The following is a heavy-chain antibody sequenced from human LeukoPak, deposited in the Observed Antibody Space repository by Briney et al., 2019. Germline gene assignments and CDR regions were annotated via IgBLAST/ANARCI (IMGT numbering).Heavy chain of an antibody. CDR1: GYTFTGYY. Sequence: EASVKVSCKASGYTFTGYYMHWVRQAPGQGREWRGWINPNSGGTNYAQKFQGRVSMTKATSISTAYMELRRLRSDDTAVYYCAREVGGNWKAPLDYWGQGTLVTVSS. J-gene: IGHJ4*02. CDR2: INPNSGGT. CDR3: AREVGGNWKAPLDY. V-gene: IGHV1-2*02. D-gene: IGHD1-1*01.